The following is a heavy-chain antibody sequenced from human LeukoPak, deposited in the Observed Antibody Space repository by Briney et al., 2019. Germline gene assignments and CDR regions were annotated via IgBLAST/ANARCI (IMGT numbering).Heavy chain of an antibody. D-gene: IGHD2-15*01. J-gene: IGHJ4*02. CDR2: IYNGDSDT. CDR3: AKLGYCSGGTCYSFFDY. CDR1: EYSFTTYW. Sequence: KPGESLKISCKSSEYSFTTYWIGWVRQMPGKGLEWMGIIYNGDSDTRYSPSFQGQVTITDDKCIRTTYLQWSSLKASDTAMYYCAKLGYCSGGTCYSFFDYWGQGTLVTVSS. V-gene: IGHV5-51*01.